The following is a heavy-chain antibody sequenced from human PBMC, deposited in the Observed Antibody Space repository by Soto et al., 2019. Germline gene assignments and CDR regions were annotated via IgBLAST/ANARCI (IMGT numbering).Heavy chain of an antibody. D-gene: IGHD3-10*01. CDR2: IYHSGST. Sequence: QVQLQESGPGLVKPSGTLSLTCAVSSGSISSSNWWSWVRQPPGKGLEWIGEIYHSGSTNYNPSLTSRVTISVDKSKNQFSLKLSSVTAADTAVYYCARIRSGRRYYFDYWGQGTLVTVSS. V-gene: IGHV4-4*02. CDR1: SGSISSSNW. J-gene: IGHJ4*02. CDR3: ARIRSGRRYYFDY.